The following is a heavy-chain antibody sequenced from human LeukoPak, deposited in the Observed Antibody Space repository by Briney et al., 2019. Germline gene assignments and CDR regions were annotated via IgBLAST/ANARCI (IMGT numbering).Heavy chain of an antibody. J-gene: IGHJ5*02. V-gene: IGHV4-4*02. CDR1: GASITSTNW. CDR2: MHHSGRT. Sequence: SGTLPLTCAISGASITSTNWWVWVRQPPGKGLEWIGEMHHSGRTNYNPSLRSRVAMSLDKSNNQFYLRLSSVAAADTALYYCARAQEGCSRSSCYLGPWGQGTQVTVSS. D-gene: IGHD2-2*01. CDR3: ARAQEGCSRSSCYLGP.